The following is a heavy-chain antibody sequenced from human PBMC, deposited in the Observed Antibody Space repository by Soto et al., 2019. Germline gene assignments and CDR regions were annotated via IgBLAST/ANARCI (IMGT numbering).Heavy chain of an antibody. J-gene: IGHJ4*02. Sequence: SETLSLTCTVSGGSIPSYYWSWIRQPPGKGLEWIGYIYYSGSTNYNPSLKSRVTISVDTSKNQFSLKLSSVTAADTAVYYCASTIFGVATTNFDSWGQGTLVTVS. CDR1: GGSIPSYY. D-gene: IGHD3-3*01. V-gene: IGHV4-59*08. CDR2: IYYSGST. CDR3: ASTIFGVATTNFDS.